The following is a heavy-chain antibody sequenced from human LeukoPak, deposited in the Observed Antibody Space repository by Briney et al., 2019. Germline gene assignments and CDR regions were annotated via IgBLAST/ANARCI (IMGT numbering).Heavy chain of an antibody. Sequence: GGSLRLSCTVSGFTFGDYAMSWVRQAPGKGLEWVGFIRSRAYGGAAGYAPSVKNRFIISRDDSNGIAYLQMNSLTSEDTAIYSCTRARGGPPWAMFIDYWGQGTLVTVSS. CDR2: IRSRAYGGAA. CDR3: TRARGGPPWAMFIDY. V-gene: IGHV3-49*04. CDR1: GFTFGDYA. J-gene: IGHJ4*02. D-gene: IGHD3-10*02.